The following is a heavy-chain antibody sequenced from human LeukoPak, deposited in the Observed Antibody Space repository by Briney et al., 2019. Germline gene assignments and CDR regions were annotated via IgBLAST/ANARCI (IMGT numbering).Heavy chain of an antibody. J-gene: IGHJ4*02. CDR2: IYPFGGT. CDR1: GGSISSYF. Sequence: SETLSLTCTVSGGSISSYFLSWSRQPAGKGLEWVGRIYPFGGTNYSPSLKSRVSMSVDTSENQFFLNLYSVTAADTAVYYCASSSAWYRPLDFWGQGTLVAVSS. V-gene: IGHV4-4*07. CDR3: ASSSAWYRPLDF. D-gene: IGHD6-19*01.